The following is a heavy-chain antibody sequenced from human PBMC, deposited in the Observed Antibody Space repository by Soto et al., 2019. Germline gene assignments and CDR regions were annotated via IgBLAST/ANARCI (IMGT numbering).Heavy chain of an antibody. CDR1: GASISDNW. J-gene: IGHJ4*02. Sequence: QVQLQESSPGLVKPSGTLSLTCAVSGASISDNWWSWVRQPPGKGLEWIGEIYHSGTTHYNPSLWSRVSMSVDKSKNHFSLNLNSVTAADTAVYYCARHTAAPRPRGFDYWALGTLVTVSS. CDR2: IYHSGTT. V-gene: IGHV4-4*02. D-gene: IGHD5-18*01. CDR3: ARHTAAPRPRGFDY.